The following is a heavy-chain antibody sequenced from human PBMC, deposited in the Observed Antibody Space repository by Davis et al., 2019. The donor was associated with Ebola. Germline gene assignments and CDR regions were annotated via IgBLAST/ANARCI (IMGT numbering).Heavy chain of an antibody. D-gene: IGHD7-27*01. V-gene: IGHV3-23*01. CDR2: FGGSGDNT. CDR1: GFTFSNYG. Sequence: PGGSLRLSCAASGFTFSNYGMSYVRQAPGKGPEWVSTFGGSGDNTYYADSVGGRFTISRDNSRNTVYLQMNSLRAEDSAVYYFARRDNTGKYCFDFWGQGTLVTVSS. CDR3: ARRDNTGKYCFDF. J-gene: IGHJ4*02.